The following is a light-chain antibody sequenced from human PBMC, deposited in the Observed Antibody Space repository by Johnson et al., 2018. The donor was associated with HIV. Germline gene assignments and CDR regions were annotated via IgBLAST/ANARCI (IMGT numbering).Light chain of an antibody. CDR2: DNN. J-gene: IGLJ1*01. V-gene: IGLV1-51*01. Sequence: QSVLTQPPSVSAAPGQKVTISCSGSSSNIGNNYVSWYQQLPGTAPKLLIYDNNKRPSGIPARFSGSKSGTSATLGITGLQTGDGADYYCGTWDSSLTAYVLGTGTKVTVL. CDR1: SSNIGNNY. CDR3: GTWDSSLTAYV.